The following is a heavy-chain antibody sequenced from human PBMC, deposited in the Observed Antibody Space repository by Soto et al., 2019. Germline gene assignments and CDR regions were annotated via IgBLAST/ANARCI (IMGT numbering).Heavy chain of an antibody. CDR3: ARSMSGSYFHY. J-gene: IGHJ4*02. Sequence: QVQLQESGPGLVKPSQTLSLTCTVSGGSISSGDYYWSWIRQPPGKGLEWIGYIYYSGSTYYNPSLKGRVTISVDTSENQFSLEVSSVTAADTAVYYCARSMSGSYFHYWGQGTLVTVSS. CDR2: IYYSGST. D-gene: IGHD1-26*01. V-gene: IGHV4-30-4*01. CDR1: GGSISSGDYY.